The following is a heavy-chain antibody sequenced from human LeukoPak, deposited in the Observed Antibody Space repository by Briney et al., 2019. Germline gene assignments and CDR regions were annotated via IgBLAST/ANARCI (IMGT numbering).Heavy chain of an antibody. J-gene: IGHJ5*02. Sequence: GGSLRLSCAASGFTFSSYAMSWVRQAPGKGREWVSAISGSGGSTYYADSVKGRFTISRDNSKNTLYLQMNSLRAEDTAVYYCAKDQDGDEVVTTYRFDPWGQGTLVTVSS. CDR3: AKDQDGDEVVTTYRFDP. V-gene: IGHV3-23*01. CDR1: GFTFSSYA. D-gene: IGHD4-23*01. CDR2: ISGSGGST.